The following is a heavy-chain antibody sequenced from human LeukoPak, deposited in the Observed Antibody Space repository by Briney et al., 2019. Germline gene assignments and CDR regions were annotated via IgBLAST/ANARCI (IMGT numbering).Heavy chain of an antibody. CDR2: VSYDGNDG. CDR1: GFNFSYYE. J-gene: IGHJ4*02. D-gene: IGHD1-1*01. CDR3: AKLAWNDGSYYFDC. Sequence: PGGTLTLSCIGSGFNFSYYEIYWVRQPPGKGLEWVAVVSYDGNDGYYADCVKGPFSISRDNSQNTVTLQMNNLRVDDTAIYYCAKLAWNDGSYYFDCWGQGSLVTVSS. V-gene: IGHV3-30*18.